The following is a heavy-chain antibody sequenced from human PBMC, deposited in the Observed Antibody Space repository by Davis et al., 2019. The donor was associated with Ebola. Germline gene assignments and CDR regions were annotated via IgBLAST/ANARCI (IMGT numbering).Heavy chain of an antibody. V-gene: IGHV1-18*01. CDR3: ARLGSSNWNDY. CDR2: ISAYNGNT. J-gene: IGHJ4*02. CDR1: GYTFTSYG. D-gene: IGHD1-1*01. Sequence: ASVKVSCKASGYTFTSYGISWVRQAPGQGLEWMGWISAYNGNTNYAQKLQGRVTMTRDTSVTTAYMELSRLRSGDTAFYYCARLGSSNWNDYWGQGTLVTVSS.